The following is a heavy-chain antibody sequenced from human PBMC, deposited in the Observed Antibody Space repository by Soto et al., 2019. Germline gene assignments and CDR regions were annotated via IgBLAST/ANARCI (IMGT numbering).Heavy chain of an antibody. CDR3: ARLDAVANYFDY. J-gene: IGHJ4*02. D-gene: IGHD1-1*01. V-gene: IGHV4-34*11. CDR1: GGSFSGYY. Sequence: SETLSLTCAVYGGSFSGYYWSWIRQPPGKGLEWIGYIYYRGSSNHNPSLKSRVTISVDMSKNQFSLKLSSVTAADTAMYYCARLDAVANYFDYWGQGTLVTVSS. CDR2: IYYRGSS.